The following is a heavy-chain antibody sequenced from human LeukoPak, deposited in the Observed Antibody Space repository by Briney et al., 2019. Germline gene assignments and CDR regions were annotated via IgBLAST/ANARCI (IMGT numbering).Heavy chain of an antibody. CDR1: GGSISSYY. CDR3: ARAHEGAFDI. CDR2: IYYSGST. V-gene: IGHV4-59*01. J-gene: IGHJ3*02. Sequence: SETLSLTCTVSGGSISSYYWSWIRQPPGKGLEWIGYIYYSGSTNYNPSLKSRVTISVDTSKNQFSLKLSSVTAADTAVYYCARAHEGAFDIWGQGTMVTVSS.